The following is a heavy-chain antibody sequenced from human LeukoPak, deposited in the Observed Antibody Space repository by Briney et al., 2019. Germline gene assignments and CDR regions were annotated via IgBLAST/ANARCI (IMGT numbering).Heavy chain of an antibody. J-gene: IGHJ5*02. CDR2: IFYSGST. V-gene: IGHV4-39*01. D-gene: IGHD2-2*01. CDR1: GPSIRSNSYY. CDR3: ARHSGCSSTSCYRRGGFDP. Sequence: SPTLSLTCTVSGPSIRSNSYYWGWIRQPPGKGLELVGCIFYSGSTYSNPSLKSPVTISVDTSKNQFSIRLSSVPAADTAVYYCARHSGCSSTSCYRRGGFDPWGQGTLVTVSS.